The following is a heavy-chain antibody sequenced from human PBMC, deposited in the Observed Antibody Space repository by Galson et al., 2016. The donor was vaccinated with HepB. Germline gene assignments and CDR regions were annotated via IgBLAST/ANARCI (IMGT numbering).Heavy chain of an antibody. Sequence: SLRLSCAVSGIPFRDYFMSWVRQAPGQGLEWISYISYTSSLISYTDSVRGRFTIARDNAKRSVSLQRNSLIVEDTALYYCARMGPGESLDYWGQGTLVTVSS. J-gene: IGHJ4*02. V-gene: IGHV3-11*01. CDR2: ISYTSSLI. D-gene: IGHD3-10*01. CDR3: ARMGPGESLDY. CDR1: GIPFRDYF.